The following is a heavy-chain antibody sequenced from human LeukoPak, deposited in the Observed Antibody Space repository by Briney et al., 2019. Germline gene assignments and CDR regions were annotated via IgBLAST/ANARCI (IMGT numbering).Heavy chain of an antibody. Sequence: PSETLSLTCTVSGGSISSYYWAWIRQPPGKGLEWIGYIYYNGRATYNPSLKSRVTISVDTSKNQLSLKLSSVTAADTAVYYCARRSSESFDFWGQGTLVTVSS. J-gene: IGHJ4*02. V-gene: IGHV4-59*12. D-gene: IGHD3-22*01. CDR2: IYYNGRA. CDR1: GGSISSYY. CDR3: ARRSSESFDF.